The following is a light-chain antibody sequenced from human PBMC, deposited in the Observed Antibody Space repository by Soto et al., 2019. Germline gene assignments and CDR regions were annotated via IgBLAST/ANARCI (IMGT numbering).Light chain of an antibody. V-gene: IGKV3-11*01. CDR3: QQYGSSPLS. CDR1: QSVSSY. CDR2: DAS. Sequence: EIVLTQSPATLSLSPGERATLSCRASQSVSSYLAWYQQKPGQAPRLLIYDASNRPASIPARFSGSGSGTDFKLTISSLEHEDFAVYYCQQYGSSPLSFGGGTKVEIK. J-gene: IGKJ4*01.